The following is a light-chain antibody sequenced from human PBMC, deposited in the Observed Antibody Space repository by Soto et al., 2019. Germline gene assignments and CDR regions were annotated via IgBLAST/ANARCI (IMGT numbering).Light chain of an antibody. V-gene: IGLV2-23*01. CDR3: CSYAGSSTPIYV. J-gene: IGLJ1*01. Sequence: QSALTQPASVSGSPGQSITISCTGTSSDVGSYNLVSWYQQHPGKAPKLMIYEGSKRPSGVSNRFSGSKSGNTASLTISGLQAEDEADYYCCSYAGSSTPIYVFGTGTKVTVL. CDR2: EGS. CDR1: SSDVGSYNL.